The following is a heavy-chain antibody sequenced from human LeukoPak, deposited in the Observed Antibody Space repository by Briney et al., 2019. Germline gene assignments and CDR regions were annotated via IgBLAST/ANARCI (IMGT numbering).Heavy chain of an antibody. Sequence: SETLSLTCTVSGGSISNSSYYWGWTRQPPGKGLEWIGSMYYSGGTYYNPSLKSRVTLSVDTSKNQFSLKLSSVTAADTAVYYCARVTKQQLALDCWGQGTLVTVSS. CDR1: GGSISNSSYY. CDR3: ARVTKQQLALDC. CDR2: MYYSGGT. V-gene: IGHV4-39*07. J-gene: IGHJ4*02. D-gene: IGHD6-13*01.